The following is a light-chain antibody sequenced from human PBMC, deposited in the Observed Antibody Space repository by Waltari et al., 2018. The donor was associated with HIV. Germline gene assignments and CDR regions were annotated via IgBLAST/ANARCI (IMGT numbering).Light chain of an antibody. CDR1: QTIDNY. J-gene: IGKJ1*01. CDR2: RAS. CDR3: QQYQSYSLFM. Sequence: DVQVTQLPSTLTASAGDRVSITCRVSQTIDNYLAWYQQRPGEAPNLLIYRASTLESGVPSRFGGSGSGTDFTLTINNLQPNDSATYYCQQYQSYSLFMFGPGTKVEIK. V-gene: IGKV1-5*03.